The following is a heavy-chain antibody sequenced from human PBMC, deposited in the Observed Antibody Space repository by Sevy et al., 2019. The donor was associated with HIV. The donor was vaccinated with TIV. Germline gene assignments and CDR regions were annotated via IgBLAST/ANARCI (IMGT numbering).Heavy chain of an antibody. V-gene: IGHV1-24*01. CDR3: ATVGLRYYSGASSYQGDWFDP. CDR2: FDPQDGET. CDR1: GYTLTKLS. D-gene: IGHD2-15*01. Sequence: ASVKVSCKVSGYTLTKLSIHWVRQAPGKGLEWMGDFDPQDGETIYAERVQGRLTMTVDTSTDTAYMELSSLTSEETAVYYCATVGLRYYSGASSYQGDWFDPWGQGTLVTVSS. J-gene: IGHJ5*02.